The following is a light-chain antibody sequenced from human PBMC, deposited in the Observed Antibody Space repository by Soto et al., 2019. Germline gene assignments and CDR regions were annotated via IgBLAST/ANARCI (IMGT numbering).Light chain of an antibody. Sequence: QSVLTQPASVSGSPGQSITISCTGTSSDVGGYNYVSWYQQHPGKAPKLMIYEVSNRPSGVSNRFSGSKSGNTASLTISGLQAEDEADYYCSSYTSSSTSVVFGGGTKLTVL. CDR2: EVS. V-gene: IGLV2-14*01. CDR3: SSYTSSSTSVV. CDR1: SSDVGGYNY. J-gene: IGLJ2*01.